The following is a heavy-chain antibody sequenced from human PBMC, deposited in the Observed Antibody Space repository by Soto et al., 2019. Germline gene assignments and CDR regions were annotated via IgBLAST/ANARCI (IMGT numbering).Heavy chain of an antibody. D-gene: IGHD4-17*01. Sequence: SETLSLTCTVSGDSVSKYYCNWIRQPAGKGLEWIGRIHSTRSPNYNPSLKSRVTMSVDTSKNQFSLKLNLTSVTAADTAVYYCARSPAYGDYANLDTWGQGTLVTVSS. V-gene: IGHV4-4*07. CDR2: IHSTRSP. CDR3: ARSPAYGDYANLDT. J-gene: IGHJ5*02. CDR1: GDSVSKYY.